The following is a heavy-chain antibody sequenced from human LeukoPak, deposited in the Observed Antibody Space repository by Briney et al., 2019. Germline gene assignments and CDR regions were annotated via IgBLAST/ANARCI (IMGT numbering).Heavy chain of an antibody. Sequence: PGGSLRLSCAASGFTFSSYGMNWVRQAPGKGLEWVSYISSSSSTIYYADSVKGRFTISRDNSKNTLYLQMNSLRGEDTATYYCVQDLWYGEYEYWGQGTLVTVSS. CDR3: VQDLWYGEYEY. J-gene: IGHJ4*02. CDR1: GFTFSSYG. D-gene: IGHD3-10*01. CDR2: ISSSSSTI. V-gene: IGHV3-48*01.